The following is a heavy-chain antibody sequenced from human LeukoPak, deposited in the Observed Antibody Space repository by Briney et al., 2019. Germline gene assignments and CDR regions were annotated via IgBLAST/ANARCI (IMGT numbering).Heavy chain of an antibody. V-gene: IGHV4-4*07. D-gene: IGHD2-2*01. Sequence: PSETLPLTCTVSGDSINSYFWTWIRQPAGKGLEWIGRIYTSGSTNYNPSLKSRVTMSVDTSKNQFSLKLSSVTAADTALYYCARGGGAVIAAARAFDIWGQGTMVTVSS. CDR3: ARGGGAVIAAARAFDI. J-gene: IGHJ3*02. CDR2: IYTSGST. CDR1: GDSINSYF.